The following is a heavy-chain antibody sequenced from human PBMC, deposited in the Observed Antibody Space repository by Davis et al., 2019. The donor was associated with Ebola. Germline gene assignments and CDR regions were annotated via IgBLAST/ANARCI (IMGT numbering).Heavy chain of an antibody. CDR1: GGPISSYY. CDR3: ARSDSSGWVDY. V-gene: IGHV4-59*08. Sequence: PSETLSLTCTVSGGPISSYYWSWIRQPTGKGLEWIGYIYYSGSTNYNPSLKSRVTISVDTSKNQFSLKLSSVTAADMAVYYCARSDSSGWVDYWGQGTLVTVSS. CDR2: IYYSGST. D-gene: IGHD6-19*01. J-gene: IGHJ4*02.